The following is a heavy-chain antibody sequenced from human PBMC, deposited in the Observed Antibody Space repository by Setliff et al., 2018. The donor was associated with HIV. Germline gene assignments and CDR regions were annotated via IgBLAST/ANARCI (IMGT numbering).Heavy chain of an antibody. CDR3: ARGESTTWDLAEYFQH. CDR1: GGSISSGGYY. D-gene: IGHD2-2*01. Sequence: KPSETLSLTCTVSGGSISSGGYYWSWIRQHPGKGLEWIGYVYYTGTSYFNPSLKSRITISLDTSKNHFSLKLGFVTAADTAVYYCARGESTTWDLAEYFQHWGHGTLVTVSS. CDR2: VYYTGTS. J-gene: IGHJ1*01. V-gene: IGHV4-31*03.